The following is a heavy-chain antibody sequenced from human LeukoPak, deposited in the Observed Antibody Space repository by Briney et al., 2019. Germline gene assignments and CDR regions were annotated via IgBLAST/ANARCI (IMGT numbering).Heavy chain of an antibody. V-gene: IGHV1-69*13. D-gene: IGHD6-13*01. CDR2: IIPIFGTA. CDR3: ASGGLGGYSSSWLDTWDY. Sequence: ASVKVSCEASGGTFSSYAISWVRQAPGQGLEWMGGIIPIFGTANYAQKFQGRVTITADESTSTAYMELSSLRSEDTAVYYCASGGLGGYSSSWLDTWDYWGQGTLVTVSS. CDR1: GGTFSSYA. J-gene: IGHJ4*02.